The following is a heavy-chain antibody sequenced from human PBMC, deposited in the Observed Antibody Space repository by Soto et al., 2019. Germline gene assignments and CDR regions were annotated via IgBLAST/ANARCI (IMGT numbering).Heavy chain of an antibody. V-gene: IGHV1-8*01. D-gene: IGHD1-1*01. Sequence: GASVKISCKASGHTFTSYDIYWVRQATGQGLEWMGWMNPNTGNSGYAQKFQGRVTVTSDTSINTVHMELSSLRSEDTAVYYCARRAETNGWNGFGADKYYFDFWGQGTLVTVSS. J-gene: IGHJ4*02. CDR3: ARRAETNGWNGFGADKYYFDF. CDR1: GHTFTSYD. CDR2: MNPNTGNS.